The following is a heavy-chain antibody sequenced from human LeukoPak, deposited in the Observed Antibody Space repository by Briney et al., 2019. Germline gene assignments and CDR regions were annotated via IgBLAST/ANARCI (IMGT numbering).Heavy chain of an antibody. J-gene: IGHJ3*02. CDR2: TYYRSKWYN. CDR3: ARGYCSSTSCRHHPDAFDI. Sequence: SQTLSLTCAISGDSVSSNSAAWNWIRQSPSRGVEWLGRTYYRSKWYNDYAVSVKSRITINPDTSKDQFSLQLNSVTPEDTAVYYCARGYCSSTSCRHHPDAFDIWGQGTMVTVSS. D-gene: IGHD2-2*01. V-gene: IGHV6-1*01. CDR1: GDSVSSNSAA.